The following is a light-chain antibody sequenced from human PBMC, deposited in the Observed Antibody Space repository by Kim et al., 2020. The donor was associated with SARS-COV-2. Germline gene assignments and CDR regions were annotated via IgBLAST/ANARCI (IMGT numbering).Light chain of an antibody. CDR3: QQYGSSLPFT. CDR2: GAS. Sequence: SPGERVSLSCRASQIVSSSYLAWYQQRPGQAPRLLIYGASGRATGIPDRFSGSGSGTDFTLTISRLEPEDSAVYYCQQYGSSLPFTFGQGTKVEIK. CDR1: QIVSSSY. J-gene: IGKJ2*01. V-gene: IGKV3-20*01.